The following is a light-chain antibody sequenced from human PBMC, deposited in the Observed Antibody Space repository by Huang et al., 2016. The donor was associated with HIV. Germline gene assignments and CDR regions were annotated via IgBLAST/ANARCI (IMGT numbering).Light chain of an antibody. CDR2: WAS. V-gene: IGKV4-1*01. Sequence: DIIMTQSPDSLAVSLGERATLNCRSSQSVYSSSTSKDYMAWFQQKPGQPPRLLLFWASTREAGVPDRFTGSGSGTHFTLPIASLEAEDAAIYYCQQYYSSPQTFGQGTRVEVK. J-gene: IGKJ1*01. CDR3: QQYYSSPQT. CDR1: QSVYSSSTSKDY.